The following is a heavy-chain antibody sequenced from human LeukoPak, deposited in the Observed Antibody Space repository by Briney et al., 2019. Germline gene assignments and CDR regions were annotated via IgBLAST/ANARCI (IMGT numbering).Heavy chain of an antibody. J-gene: IGHJ4*02. V-gene: IGHV1-69*13. CDR1: GGTFSSYA. D-gene: IGHD3-10*01. CDR3: ARVHGSGSYYAY. Sequence: GASVKVSCKASGGTFSSYAISWVRQAPGQGLEWMGGIIPIFGTANYAQKFQGRVTITADESTSTAYMELSSLRSEDTAVYYCARVHGSGSYYAYWGQGTLVTVSS. CDR2: IIPIFGTA.